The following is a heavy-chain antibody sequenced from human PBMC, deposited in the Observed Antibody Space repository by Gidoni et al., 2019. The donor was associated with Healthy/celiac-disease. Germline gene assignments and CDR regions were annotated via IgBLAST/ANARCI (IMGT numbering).Heavy chain of an antibody. CDR3: ARDGSSWRTYAYFDY. Sequence: QVQLVQSGAEVKKPGASVKVSCKASGYTFTSYGTSWVRQAPGQGLEWMGWISAYNGNTNYAQKLQGRVTMTTDTSTITAYMELRSLRSDDTAVYYCARDGSSWRTYAYFDYWGQGTLVTVSS. CDR2: ISAYNGNT. V-gene: IGHV1-18*01. CDR1: GYTFTSYG. D-gene: IGHD6-13*01. J-gene: IGHJ4*02.